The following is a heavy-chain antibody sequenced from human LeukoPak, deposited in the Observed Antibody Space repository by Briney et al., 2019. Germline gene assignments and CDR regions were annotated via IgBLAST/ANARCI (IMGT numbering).Heavy chain of an antibody. J-gene: IGHJ5*02. CDR1: GGSFSGYY. Sequence: PSETLSLTCAVYGGSFSGYYWSWIRQPPGKGLEWIGEINHSGSTNYNPSLKSRVTISVDTSKNQFSLKLSSVTAADTAVYYCARGYSSSSYNWFDPWGQGTLVTVSS. CDR2: INHSGST. V-gene: IGHV4-34*01. D-gene: IGHD6-6*01. CDR3: ARGYSSSSYNWFDP.